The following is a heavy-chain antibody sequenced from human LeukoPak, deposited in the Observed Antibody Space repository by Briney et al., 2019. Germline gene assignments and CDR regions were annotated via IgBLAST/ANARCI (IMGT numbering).Heavy chain of an antibody. CDR2: IWYDGSNK. CDR3: ARDFRGSYYADY. D-gene: IGHD1-26*01. V-gene: IGHV3-33*01. CDR1: GFTFSSYG. Sequence: GGSLRLSCAAPGFTFSSYGMHWVRQAPGKGLEWVAVIWYDGSNKYYADSVKGRFTISRDNSKNTLYLQMNSLRAEDTAVYYCARDFRGSYYADYWGQGTLVTVSS. J-gene: IGHJ4*02.